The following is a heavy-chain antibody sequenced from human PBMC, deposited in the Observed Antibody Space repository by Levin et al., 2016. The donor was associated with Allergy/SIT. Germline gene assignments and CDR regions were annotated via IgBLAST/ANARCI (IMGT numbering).Heavy chain of an antibody. CDR3: ARAHWGGLAY. CDR2: INHSGST. V-gene: IGHV4-34*01. J-gene: IGHJ4*02. D-gene: IGHD7-27*01. Sequence: WIRQPPGKGLEWIGYINHSGSTNYNPSLKSRVTISVDTSKNQFSLKLSSVTAADTAVYYCARAHWGGLAYWGQGTLVTVSS.